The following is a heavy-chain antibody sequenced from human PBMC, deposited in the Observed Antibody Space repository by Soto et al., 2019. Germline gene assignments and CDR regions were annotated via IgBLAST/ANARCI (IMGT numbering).Heavy chain of an antibody. D-gene: IGHD3-3*01. V-gene: IGHV1-18*01. CDR2: ISAYNGNT. CDR1: GYTFTSYC. CDR3: ARDTGSYYDFWSGYYTGFDY. Sequence: ASVKVSCKSSGYTFTSYCISWVRQAPGQGLEWMGWISAYNGNTNYAQKLQGRVTMTTDTSTSTAYMELRSLRSDDTAVYYCARDTGSYYDFWSGYYTGFDYWGQGTLVTVSS. J-gene: IGHJ4*02.